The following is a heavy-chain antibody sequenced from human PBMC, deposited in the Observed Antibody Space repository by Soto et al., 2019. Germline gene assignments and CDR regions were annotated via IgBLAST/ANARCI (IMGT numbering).Heavy chain of an antibody. CDR3: ARDSYCSSTRCYADAFDI. CDR1: GFTFSSYS. Sequence: EVQLVESGGGLVKPGGSLRLSCAASGFTFSSYSMNWVRQAPGKGLEWVSSISSSSSYIYYAYSLKGRFTISRDNAKNLLCLQMNSLRAEDTAVYYCARDSYCSSTRCYADAFDIWGQGTMVTVSS. J-gene: IGHJ3*02. D-gene: IGHD2-2*01. CDR2: ISSSSSYI. V-gene: IGHV3-21*01.